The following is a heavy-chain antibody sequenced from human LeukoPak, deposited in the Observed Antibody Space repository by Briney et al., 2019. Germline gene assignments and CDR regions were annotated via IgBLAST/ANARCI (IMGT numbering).Heavy chain of an antibody. CDR1: GYTFTSYY. CDR3: ARVLDCSGGSCYAQRAGLDY. D-gene: IGHD2-15*01. V-gene: IGHV1-46*01. Sequence: GASVKVSCKASGYTFTSYYMHWVRQAPGQGLEWMGIINPSGGSTSCAQKFQGRVTMTRDTSTSTVYMELSSLRSEDTAVYYCARVLDCSGGSCYAQRAGLDYWGQGTLVTVSS. CDR2: INPSGGST. J-gene: IGHJ4*02.